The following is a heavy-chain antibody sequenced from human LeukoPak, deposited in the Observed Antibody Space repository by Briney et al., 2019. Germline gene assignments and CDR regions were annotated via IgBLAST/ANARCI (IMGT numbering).Heavy chain of an antibody. Sequence: ASVKVSCKASGGTFSSYASSWVRQAPGQGLEWMGGIIPIFGTANYAQKFQGRVTITTDESTSTAYMELSSLRSEDTAVYYCARRTEYCSGGSCYGGIDYWGQGTLVTVSS. CDR2: IIPIFGTA. D-gene: IGHD2-15*01. V-gene: IGHV1-69*05. CDR1: GGTFSSYA. J-gene: IGHJ4*02. CDR3: ARRTEYCSGGSCYGGIDY.